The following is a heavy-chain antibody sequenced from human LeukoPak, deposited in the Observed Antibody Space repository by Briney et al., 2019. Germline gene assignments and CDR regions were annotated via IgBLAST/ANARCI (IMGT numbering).Heavy chain of an antibody. CDR1: GFTFSSYA. J-gene: IGHJ4*02. CDR3: AKDGVATITFDY. Sequence: GGSLRLSCAASGFTFSSYAMSWVRQAPGKGLEWVSVISGSGAATYYADSVKGQFTISRDNSKNTLYLQMNSLRAEDTAVYYCAKDGVATITFDYWGQGTLVTVSS. D-gene: IGHD5-12*01. V-gene: IGHV3-23*01. CDR2: ISGSGAAT.